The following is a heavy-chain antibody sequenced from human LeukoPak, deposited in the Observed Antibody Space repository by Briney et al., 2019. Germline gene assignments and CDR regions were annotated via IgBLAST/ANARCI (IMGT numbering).Heavy chain of an antibody. J-gene: IGHJ4*02. Sequence: GGSLRLSCSASGFMFSNYAMHWVRQAPGKGLKAVSGITSDGGTTLYADSVKGRFFISRDNSKNTLYLQMSNLRAEDTAVYYCAGQWLAYDCWGQGTLVTVSS. V-gene: IGHV3-64D*09. CDR3: AGQWLAYDC. CDR2: ITSDGGTT. CDR1: GFMFSNYA. D-gene: IGHD6-19*01.